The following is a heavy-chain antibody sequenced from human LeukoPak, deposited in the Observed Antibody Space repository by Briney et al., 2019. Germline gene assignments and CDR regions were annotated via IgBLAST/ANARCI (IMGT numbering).Heavy chain of an antibody. CDR1: GFTLNDYY. J-gene: IGHJ4*02. CDR3: AREIVAGTFDS. CDR2: IGSSDNIK. V-gene: IGHV3-11*01. D-gene: IGHD6-19*01. Sequence: GGSLRLSCAASGFTLNDYYMSWIRQAPGKGLEWVSDIGSSDNIKSYADSLKGRFTISRDIATNSLFLQMNSLRAEDTAVYYCAREIVAGTFDSWGQGALVTASS.